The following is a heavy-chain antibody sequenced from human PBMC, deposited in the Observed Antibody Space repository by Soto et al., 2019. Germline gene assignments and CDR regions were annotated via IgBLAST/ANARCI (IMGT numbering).Heavy chain of an antibody. V-gene: IGHV3-30*03. CDR1: GFTFSTYG. J-gene: IGHJ6*02. CDR3: ATDLLSYGDDDYSCYGIDV. Sequence: QVQLVESGGGEVQPGRSLTISCAASGFTFSTYGMQWVRQTPGKGLEWVAVISYDGTNKFYSDSVKGRFTISSDNFKNTRTLHMNSLRADDTAVYSWATDLLSYGDDDYSCYGIDVWGLGTRVTVSS. D-gene: IGHD2-2*01. CDR2: ISYDGTNK.